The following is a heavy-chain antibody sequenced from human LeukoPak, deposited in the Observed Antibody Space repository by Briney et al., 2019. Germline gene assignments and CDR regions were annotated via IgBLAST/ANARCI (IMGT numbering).Heavy chain of an antibody. J-gene: IGHJ3*02. CDR1: GGPIRSYY. Sequence: PSETLSLTCTVPGGPIRSYYWSWMRQPPGKGLEWIGYVHYSGTTNYNPSLKSRVTISVDASKNQLSLKLTSLTAADTAVYYCARPGSGYTASGAFDIWGQGTMVTVSS. CDR2: VHYSGTT. D-gene: IGHD5-18*01. CDR3: ARPGSGYTASGAFDI. V-gene: IGHV4-59*08.